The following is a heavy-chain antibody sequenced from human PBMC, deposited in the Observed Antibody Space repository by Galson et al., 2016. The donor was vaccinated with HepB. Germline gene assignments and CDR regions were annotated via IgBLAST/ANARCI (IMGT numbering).Heavy chain of an antibody. J-gene: IGHJ4*02. Sequence: TLSLTCGVSGGSISSGDYFWTWVRQTPGKGLEWIAYIYNNGNTYYNPSLRGRGTISLDTSKDQFSLKLTSVTAADTAVYYCARVPPLHIRDYYPKATYYDHWGQGTQVTVSS. CDR1: GGSISSGDYF. D-gene: IGHD4-17*01. V-gene: IGHV4-30-4*01. CDR3: ARVPPLHIRDYYPKATYYDH. CDR2: IYNNGNT.